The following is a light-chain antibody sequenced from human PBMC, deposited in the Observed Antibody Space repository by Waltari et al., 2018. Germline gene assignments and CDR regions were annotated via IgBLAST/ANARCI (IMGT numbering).Light chain of an antibody. J-gene: IGKJ1*01. CDR2: AVS. Sequence: AIRMTQSPSSFAASTGDRVTITCRASQGVSSYLAWYQQKPGSAPKLLIYAVSTLQSGVPSRFSGSGSGTEFTLTISCLQSEDFATDYCEQYYAYPPTFGQGTKVEIK. CDR1: QGVSSY. CDR3: EQYYAYPPT. V-gene: IGKV1-8*01.